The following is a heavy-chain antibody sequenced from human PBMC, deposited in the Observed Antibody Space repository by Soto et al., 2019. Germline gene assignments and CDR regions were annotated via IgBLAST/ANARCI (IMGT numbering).Heavy chain of an antibody. CDR3: ARGRTVLVYCSGGGGYSGWSDP. CDR2: INHSGST. D-gene: IGHD2-15*01. CDR1: GGSISSYY. Sequence: SETLSLTCTVSGGSISSYYWSWIRQPPGKGLEWIGEINHSGSTNYNPSLKSRVTISVDTSKNQFSLKLSSVTAADTAVYYCARGRTVLVYCSGGGGYSGWSDPWGRGTLDTASS. V-gene: IGHV4-34*01. J-gene: IGHJ5*02.